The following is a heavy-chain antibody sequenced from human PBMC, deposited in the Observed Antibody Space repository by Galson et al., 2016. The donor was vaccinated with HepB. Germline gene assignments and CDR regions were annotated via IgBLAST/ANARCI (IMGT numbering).Heavy chain of an antibody. J-gene: IGHJ4*02. CDR1: GVSMNSGNYF. Sequence: TLSLTCTVSGVSMNSGNYFWTWIRQPAGKGLEWIGRIHTGGKIDYNPSVKSRVTILLDTSKSQFSLNLSSVTAADTAVYYCARQQWFGPDYWGQGTLVTVSS. V-gene: IGHV4-61*02. D-gene: IGHD3-10*01. CDR3: ARQQWFGPDY. CDR2: IHTGGKI.